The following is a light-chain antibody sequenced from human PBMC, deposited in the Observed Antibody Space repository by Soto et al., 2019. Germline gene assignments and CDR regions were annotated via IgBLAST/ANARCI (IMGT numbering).Light chain of an antibody. Sequence: DIQLTQSPSTLSACVGDRVTITCRASQSISSSLAWYQQKPGKAPNLLIYRASSLESGVPSRFSGSGSGTEFTLTISSLQPDDFATYYCQQYSSTSGTFGQGTKVDIK. J-gene: IGKJ1*01. CDR1: QSISSS. V-gene: IGKV1-5*03. CDR3: QQYSSTSGT. CDR2: RAS.